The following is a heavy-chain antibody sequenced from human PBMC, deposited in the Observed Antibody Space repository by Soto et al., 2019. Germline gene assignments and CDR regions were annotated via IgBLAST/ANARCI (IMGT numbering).Heavy chain of an antibody. D-gene: IGHD3-22*01. J-gene: IGHJ4*02. V-gene: IGHV1-46*01. CDR1: GYTFTSYC. Sequence: ASVKVSCKASGYTFTSYCMHWVRQAPGQGLEWMGIINPSGGSTSYAQKFQGRVTMTRDTSTSTVYMELSSLRSEDTAVYYCARGGEYYDSSGYKAPFDYWGQGTLVTVSS. CDR3: ARGGEYYDSSGYKAPFDY. CDR2: INPSGGST.